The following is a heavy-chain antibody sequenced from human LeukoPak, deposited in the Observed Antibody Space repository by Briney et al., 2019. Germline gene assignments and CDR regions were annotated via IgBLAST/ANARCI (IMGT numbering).Heavy chain of an antibody. Sequence: GASVKVSCKASGFTFTSYGISWVRQAPGQGLEWMGWISAYNGNTNYAQKLQGRVTMTTDTSTSTAYMELRSLRSDDTAVYYCATNGVLGTVTLAFDIWGQGTMVTVSS. CDR3: ATNGVLGTVTLAFDI. V-gene: IGHV1-18*01. J-gene: IGHJ3*02. CDR2: ISAYNGNT. D-gene: IGHD2-8*01. CDR1: GFTFTSYG.